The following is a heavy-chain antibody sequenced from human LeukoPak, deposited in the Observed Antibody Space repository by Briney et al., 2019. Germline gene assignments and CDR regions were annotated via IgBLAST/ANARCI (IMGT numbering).Heavy chain of an antibody. CDR3: ARDLPLVYAFRTVVVPAANPWWFDP. D-gene: IGHD2-2*01. CDR2: IYTSGST. V-gene: IGHV4-4*07. CDR1: GGSISSYY. Sequence: SETLSLTCTVSGGSISSYYWSWIRQPAGKGLEWIGRIYTSGSTNYNPSLKSRVTMSVDTSKNQFSPKLSSVTAADTAVYYCARDLPLVYAFRTVVVPAANPWWFDPWGQGTLVTVSS. J-gene: IGHJ5*02.